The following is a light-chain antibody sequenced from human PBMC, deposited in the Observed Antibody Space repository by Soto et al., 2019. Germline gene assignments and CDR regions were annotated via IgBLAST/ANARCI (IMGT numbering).Light chain of an antibody. CDR1: QSLSGNY. CDR3: QQYGYSPIT. Sequence: TVLTQSTGTLSLSPGERATRSGRASQSLSGNYLAWYQQKPGQAPRVLIYRASIRATGISDRFSGSGSGTDFTLTISRLEPEDFAVYYCQQYGYSPITFGQGTRLEIK. J-gene: IGKJ5*01. V-gene: IGKV3-20*01. CDR2: RAS.